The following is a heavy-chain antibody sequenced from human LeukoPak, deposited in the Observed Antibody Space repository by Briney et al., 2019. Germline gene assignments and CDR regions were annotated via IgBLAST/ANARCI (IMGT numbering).Heavy chain of an antibody. CDR1: GGSISSGSYY. CDR2: IDDSGST. D-gene: IGHD6-13*01. CDR3: ARGTGYSRD. V-gene: IGHV4-31*03. Sequence: SLSLTCTVSGGSISSGSYYWGWIRPRKGKGLEWTVYIDDSGSTYYNPSLKRRVTISVDTSKNQYSLRLSSVTAADTAVYYCARGTGYSRDWGQGTLVTVSS. J-gene: IGHJ4*02.